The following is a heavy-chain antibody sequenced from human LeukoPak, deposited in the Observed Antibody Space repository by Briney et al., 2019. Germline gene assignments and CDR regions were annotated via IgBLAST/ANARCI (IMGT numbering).Heavy chain of an antibody. J-gene: IGHJ6*02. Sequence: GGSLRLSCAASGFTFSSYSMNWVRQAPGKGLEWVSYISSSSSTIYYADSVKGRFTISRDNAKNSLYLQMNSLRAEDTAVYYCARMYYYDSSGYYRYYGMDVWGQGTTVTVSS. D-gene: IGHD3-22*01. CDR3: ARMYYYDSSGYYRYYGMDV. V-gene: IGHV3-48*04. CDR1: GFTFSSYS. CDR2: ISSSSSTI.